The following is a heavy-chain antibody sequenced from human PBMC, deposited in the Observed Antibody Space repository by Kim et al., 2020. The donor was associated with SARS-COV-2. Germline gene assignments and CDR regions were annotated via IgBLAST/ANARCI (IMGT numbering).Heavy chain of an antibody. CDR3: ARPFSGSYYGHWYFDL. J-gene: IGHJ2*01. CDR1: EFTFGDYA. Sequence: GGSLRLSCTASEFTFGDYAVNWFRQAPGKGLEWVGLIRSEAYGGTTEYAASVKGIFTVSRDDSKSIAYLQVNSLKTEDTAVYYCARPFSGSYYGHWYFDLWGRGTLVTVSS. D-gene: IGHD1-26*01. V-gene: IGHV3-49*03. CDR2: IRSEAYGGTT.